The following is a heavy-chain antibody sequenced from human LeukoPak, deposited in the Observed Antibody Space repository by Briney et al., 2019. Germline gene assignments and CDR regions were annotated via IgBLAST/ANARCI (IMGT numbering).Heavy chain of an antibody. Sequence: GGSLRLSCAASGFPFTKTWINWVRQTPGKGLEWVSAISGYGGSTYYADSVKGRFTISRDNSKNTLYLQMNSLRAEDTAVYYCAREALGYRGYDPDYFDSWGQGTLVIVSS. CDR1: GFPFTKTW. D-gene: IGHD5-12*01. V-gene: IGHV3-23*01. J-gene: IGHJ4*02. CDR3: AREALGYRGYDPDYFDS. CDR2: ISGYGGST.